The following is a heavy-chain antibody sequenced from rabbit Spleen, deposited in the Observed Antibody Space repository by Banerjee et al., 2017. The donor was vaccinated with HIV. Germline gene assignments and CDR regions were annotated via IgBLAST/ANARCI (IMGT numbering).Heavy chain of an antibody. Sequence: QSLEESGGDLVKPGASLTLTCTASGFSFSSNDYMCWVRQAPGKGLEWIACIYSSSSGSTYYESRAKGRFTISKTSSTTVTLQMTRLTAADTATYFCAISYPGSSYGFNLWGPGTLVTVS. CDR1: GFSFSSNDY. CDR3: AISYPGSSYGFNL. D-gene: IGHD8-1*01. V-gene: IGHV1S40*01. J-gene: IGHJ4*01. CDR2: IYSSSSGST.